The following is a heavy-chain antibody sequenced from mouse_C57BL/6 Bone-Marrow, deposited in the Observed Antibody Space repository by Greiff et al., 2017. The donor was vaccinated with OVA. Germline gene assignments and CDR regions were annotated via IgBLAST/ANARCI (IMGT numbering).Heavy chain of an antibody. CDR2: IDPANGNT. CDR3: ARSGDYYGSSYVWYYDV. Sequence: VQLQQPVAELVRPGASVKLSCTASGFNIKNTYMHWVKQRPEQGLEWIGRIDPANGNTKYAPKFQGKATITADTSSNTAYLQLSSLTSEDTASYYCARSGDYYGSSYVWYYDVWGTGTTVTVSS. V-gene: IGHV14-3*01. J-gene: IGHJ1*03. D-gene: IGHD1-1*01. CDR1: GFNIKNTY.